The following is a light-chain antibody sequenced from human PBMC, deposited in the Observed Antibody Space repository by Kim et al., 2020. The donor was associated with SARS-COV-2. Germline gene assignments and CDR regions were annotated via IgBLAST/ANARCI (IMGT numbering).Light chain of an antibody. V-gene: IGLV3-21*04. J-gene: IGLJ3*02. CDR2: YDS. CDR1: NIGSKS. Sequence: SYELTQPPSVSVAPGKTARITCGGNNIGSKSVHWYQQKPGQAPVLVIYYDSDRSSGIPERFSGSNSGNTATLTISRVEAGDEADYYCQVWDSSSDLPVFGGGTQLTVL. CDR3: QVWDSSSDLPV.